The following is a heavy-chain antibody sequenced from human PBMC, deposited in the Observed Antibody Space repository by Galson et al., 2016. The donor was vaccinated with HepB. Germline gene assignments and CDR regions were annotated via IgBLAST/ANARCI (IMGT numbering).Heavy chain of an antibody. CDR3: ARDGAVIATAGTCYYGMDV. J-gene: IGHJ6*02. CDR1: DYTFTSYG. CDR2: ISGYNGNT. V-gene: IGHV1-18*01. Sequence: SVKVSCKASDYTFTSYGISWVRQAPGQGLEWMGWISGYNGNTHYGQKLQGRVTMTTDTSTSTVYMELRSLRSDDTAVYYCARDGAVIATAGTCYYGMDVWGQGTPVTVSS. D-gene: IGHD6-13*01.